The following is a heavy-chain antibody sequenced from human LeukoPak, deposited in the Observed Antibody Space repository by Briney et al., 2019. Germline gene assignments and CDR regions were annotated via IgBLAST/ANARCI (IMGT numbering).Heavy chain of an antibody. V-gene: IGHV3-23*01. CDR3: ASWYYYDSSGYYFDY. CDR1: GFTFSSYA. Sequence: GGSLRLSCAASGFTFSSYAMSWVRQAPGKGLGWVSAISGSGGSTYYADSVKGRFTISRDNSKNTLYLQMNSLRAEDTAVYYCASWYYYDSSGYYFDYWGQGTLVTVSS. CDR2: ISGSGGST. J-gene: IGHJ4*02. D-gene: IGHD3-22*01.